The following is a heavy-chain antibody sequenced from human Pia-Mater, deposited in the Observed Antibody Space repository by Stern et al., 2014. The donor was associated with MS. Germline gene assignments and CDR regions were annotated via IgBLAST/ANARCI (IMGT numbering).Heavy chain of an antibody. CDR3: AAGDAFEI. CDR1: GYNFAEYT. J-gene: IGHJ3*02. CDR2: VDGGNGKT. D-gene: IGHD6-13*01. V-gene: IGHV1-3*01. Sequence: VQLVQSGAEVKKPGASVKISCKASGYNFAEYTIHWVRQAPGQRLGGLGLVDGGNGKTRYSQKMQGRVTITRDTPASTAYMELSSLRSEDTAVYYCAAGDAFEIWGQGTMVIVSS.